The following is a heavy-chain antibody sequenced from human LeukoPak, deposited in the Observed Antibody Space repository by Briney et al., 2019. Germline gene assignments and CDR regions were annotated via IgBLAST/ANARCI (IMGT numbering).Heavy chain of an antibody. CDR2: IKQDGREK. CDR1: GFTFRNYW. J-gene: IGHJ4*02. D-gene: IGHD6-13*01. V-gene: IGHV3-7*05. Sequence: GGSLRLSCVASGFTFRNYWMSWVRQAPGKGLEWVANIKQDGREKYYVDSVKGRFTISRDNANNSLYLQMNSLRAEDTAVYYCAKIAAAGTEFPFDYWGQGTLVTVSS. CDR3: AKIAAAGTEFPFDY.